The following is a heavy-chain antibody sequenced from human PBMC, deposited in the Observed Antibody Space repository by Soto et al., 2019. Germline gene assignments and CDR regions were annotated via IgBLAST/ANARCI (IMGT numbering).Heavy chain of an antibody. CDR3: ARGGGSTKVDY. CDR2: TSNSGST. J-gene: IGHJ4*02. D-gene: IGHD2-2*01. V-gene: IGHV4-31*03. CDR1: GCSITSSGYY. Sequence: QVQLQESGPGLVKPSQTLSLTCTVSGCSITSSGYYWSWIRQHPGEGLEWIGFTSNSGSTSYNPSLKSRVTRSVGTSSNQFFLNLKSVTAADTAVYYCARGGGSTKVDYWGQGTLVIVSP.